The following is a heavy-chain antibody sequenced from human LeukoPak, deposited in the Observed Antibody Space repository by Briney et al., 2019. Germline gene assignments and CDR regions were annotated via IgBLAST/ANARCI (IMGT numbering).Heavy chain of an antibody. Sequence: GGSLQISCKGSGSRFTSYWIGGVRQVPGKGLEWMGIIYPGDSDTRYSPSFQGQVTISADKSISTAYLQWSSLKASDTAMYYCARGYCSSTSCYAFVDWFDPWGQGTLVTVSS. CDR2: IYPGDSDT. V-gene: IGHV5-51*01. CDR3: ARGYCSSTSCYAFVDWFDP. D-gene: IGHD2-2*01. CDR1: GSRFTSYW. J-gene: IGHJ5*02.